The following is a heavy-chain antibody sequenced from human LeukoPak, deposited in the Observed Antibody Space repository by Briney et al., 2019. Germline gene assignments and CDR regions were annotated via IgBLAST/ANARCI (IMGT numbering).Heavy chain of an antibody. Sequence: GGPLRLSCAASGFTFSDYYMSWIRQAPGKGLEWVSYISSSGSTIYYADSVKGRFTISRDNAKNSLYLQMNSLRAEDTAVYYCARDPGQWLVLRNDAFDIWGQGTMVTVSS. V-gene: IGHV3-11*04. J-gene: IGHJ3*02. CDR2: ISSSGSTI. D-gene: IGHD6-19*01. CDR3: ARDPGQWLVLRNDAFDI. CDR1: GFTFSDYY.